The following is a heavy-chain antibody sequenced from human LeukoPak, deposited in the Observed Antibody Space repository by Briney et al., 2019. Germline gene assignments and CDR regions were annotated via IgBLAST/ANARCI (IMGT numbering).Heavy chain of an antibody. J-gene: IGHJ4*02. CDR2: ISSSSSYI. CDR3: ARGESGYSYGLDGPYYFDY. V-gene: IGHV3-21*01. D-gene: IGHD5-18*01. CDR1: GFTFSSYS. Sequence: PGGSLRLSCAASGFTFSSYSMNWVRQAPGKGLEWVSSISSSSSYIYYADSVKGRFTIPRDNAKNSLYLQMNSLRAEDTAVYYCARGESGYSYGLDGPYYFDYWGQGTLVTVSS.